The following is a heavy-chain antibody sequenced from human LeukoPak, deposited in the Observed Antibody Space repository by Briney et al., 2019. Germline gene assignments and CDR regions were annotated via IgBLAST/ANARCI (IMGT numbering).Heavy chain of an antibody. J-gene: IGHJ3*02. CDR3: ATGLRHPHSDAFDI. D-gene: IGHD4-17*01. V-gene: IGHV1-18*01. Sequence: ASVKVSCKASGYTFSSYGISWVRQAPGQGLEWMGWISAYNGNTNYAQKLQGRVTMTTDTSTSTAYMELRSLRSDDTAVYYCATGLRHPHSDAFDIWGQGTMVTVSS. CDR2: ISAYNGNT. CDR1: GYTFSSYG.